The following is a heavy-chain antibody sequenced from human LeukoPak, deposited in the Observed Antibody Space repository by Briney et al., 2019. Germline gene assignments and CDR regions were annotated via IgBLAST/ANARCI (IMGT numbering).Heavy chain of an antibody. CDR2: IYYSGST. V-gene: IGHV4-59*01. J-gene: IGHJ4*02. CDR1: GGSISSYY. D-gene: IGHD6-19*01. CDR3: ARVRSGLVRGFFDY. Sequence: SETLSLTCTVSGGSISSYYWSWIRQPPGKGLEWIGYIYYSGSTNYNPSLKSRVTISVDTSKNQFSLKLSSVTAADTAVYYCARVRSGLVRGFFDYWGQGTLVTVSS.